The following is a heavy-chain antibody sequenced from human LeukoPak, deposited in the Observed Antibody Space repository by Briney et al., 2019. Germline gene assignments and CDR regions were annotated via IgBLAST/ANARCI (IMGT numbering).Heavy chain of an antibody. D-gene: IGHD3-3*01. V-gene: IGHV3-23*01. CDR3: AKTEPLRFLEWLLYDNWFDP. CDR1: GFTFSSYA. Sequence: GGSLRLSCAASGFTFSSYAMSWVRQAPGKGLEWVSAISGSGGSTYYADSVKGRFTISRDNSKNTLYLQMNSLRAEDTAVYYCAKTEPLRFLEWLLYDNWFDPWGQGTLVTVSS. J-gene: IGHJ5*02. CDR2: ISGSGGST.